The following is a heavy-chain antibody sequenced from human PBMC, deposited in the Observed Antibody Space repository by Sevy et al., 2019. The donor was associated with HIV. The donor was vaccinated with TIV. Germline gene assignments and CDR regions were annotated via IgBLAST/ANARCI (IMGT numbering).Heavy chain of an antibody. CDR1: GFTFSSYA. Sequence: GGSLRLSCAASGFTFSSYAMSWVRQAPGKGLEWVSAISGSGGSTYYADSVKGRFTNSRDNSKNTLYLQMNSLRAEDTAVYYCAKAQRSLSFRGNNWSYDYWGQGTLVTVSS. CDR3: AKAQRSLSFRGNNWSYDY. J-gene: IGHJ4*02. D-gene: IGHD1-20*01. V-gene: IGHV3-23*01. CDR2: ISGSGGST.